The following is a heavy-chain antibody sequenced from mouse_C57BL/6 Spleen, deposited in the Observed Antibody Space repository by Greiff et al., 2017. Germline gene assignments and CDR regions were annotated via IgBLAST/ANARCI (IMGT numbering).Heavy chain of an antibody. J-gene: IGHJ1*03. CDR1: GYTFTDYN. D-gene: IGHD1-1*01. CDR2: INPNNGGT. Sequence: EVQLQQSGPELVKPGASVKMSCKASGYTFTDYNMHWVKQSPGKSLEWIGYINPNNGGTSYNQKFKGKATLTANKSSSTAYMELRSLTSEDSAVYYGARELGYCSSYGYFDVWGTGTTVTVSS. V-gene: IGHV1-22*01. CDR3: ARELGYCSSYGYFDV.